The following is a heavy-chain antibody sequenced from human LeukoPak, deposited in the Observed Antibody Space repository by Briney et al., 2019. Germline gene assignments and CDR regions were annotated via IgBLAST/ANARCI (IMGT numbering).Heavy chain of an antibody. Sequence: QTGGSLRLSCAASGFTFSSYGMPWVRQAPGKGLEWVAVISYDGSNKYYADSVKGRFTISRDNSKNTLYLQMNSLRAEDTAVYYCAKEDDILTGYYPLAYWGQGTLVTVSS. CDR2: ISYDGSNK. J-gene: IGHJ4*02. D-gene: IGHD3-9*01. CDR1: GFTFSSYG. V-gene: IGHV3-30*18. CDR3: AKEDDILTGYYPLAY.